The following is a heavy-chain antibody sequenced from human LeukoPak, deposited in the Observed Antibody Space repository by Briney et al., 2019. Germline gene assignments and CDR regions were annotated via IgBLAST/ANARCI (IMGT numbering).Heavy chain of an antibody. J-gene: IGHJ5*02. Sequence: GGSLRLSCAASGFTFSDYYMSWVRQAPGKGLEWVAVISYDGSNKYYADSVKGRFTISRDNSKNTLYLQMNSLRAEDTAVYYCARDKVWFGELLDTGLGNWFDPWGQGTLVTVSS. CDR3: ARDKVWFGELLDTGLGNWFDP. CDR2: ISYDGSNK. V-gene: IGHV3-30-3*01. D-gene: IGHD3-10*01. CDR1: GFTFSDYY.